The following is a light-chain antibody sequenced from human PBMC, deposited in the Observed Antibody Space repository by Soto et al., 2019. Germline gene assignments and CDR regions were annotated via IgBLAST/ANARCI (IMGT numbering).Light chain of an antibody. Sequence: EIVLTQSPGTLSLSPGERATLSCRASQSVSGSYLAWYQQKPGQAPRLLIYGASSRATGIPDRFSGSGSGTDCTLPISRLEPEDVAVYYCQQYGGSRVTFGPGIKVDIK. CDR1: QSVSGSY. J-gene: IGKJ3*01. CDR2: GAS. V-gene: IGKV3-20*01. CDR3: QQYGGSRVT.